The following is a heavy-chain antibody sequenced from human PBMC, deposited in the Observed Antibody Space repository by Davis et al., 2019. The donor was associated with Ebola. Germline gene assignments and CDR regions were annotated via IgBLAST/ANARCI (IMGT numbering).Heavy chain of an antibody. V-gene: IGHV4-4*07. CDR2: VYASGTI. CDR1: GGSISDYY. CDR3: ARWCSLAGDYYYGMDV. Sequence: MPSETLSLTCSVSGGSISDYYWNWIRQPAGKGLEWIGRVYASGTINYNPSLTSRVTISLDTSKNQFSLPLTSVTAADTGVYYCARWCSLAGDYYYGMDVWGQGTAVTVSS. J-gene: IGHJ6*02. D-gene: IGHD2-8*02.